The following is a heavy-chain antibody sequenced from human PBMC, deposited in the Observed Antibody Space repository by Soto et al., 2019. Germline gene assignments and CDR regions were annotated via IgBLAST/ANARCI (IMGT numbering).Heavy chain of an antibody. CDR1: GFTFSSYG. J-gene: IGHJ6*02. CDR3: AKEGAFEVPAAAGTRGDYYYYGMDV. D-gene: IGHD6-13*01. Sequence: GGSLRLSCAASGFTFSSYGMHWVRQAPGKGLEWVAVISYDGSNKYYADSVKGRFTISRDNSKNTLYLQMNSLRAEDTAVYYCAKEGAFEVPAAAGTRGDYYYYGMDVWGQGTTVTVSS. CDR2: ISYDGSNK. V-gene: IGHV3-30*18.